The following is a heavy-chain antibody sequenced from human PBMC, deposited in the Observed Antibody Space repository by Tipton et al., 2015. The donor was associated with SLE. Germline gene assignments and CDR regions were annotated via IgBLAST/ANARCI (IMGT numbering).Heavy chain of an antibody. CDR3: AREFLNPVTTVHYYFDL. CDR1: GGSISSYY. CDR2: TYTNENT. D-gene: IGHD4-11*01. V-gene: IGHV4-4*07. Sequence: TLSLTCTVSGGSISSYYWSWIRQPAGGGLEWIGRTYTNENTNYNPSLKSRVTMSVYTSKNHFSLKLISVTAADTAVYYCAREFLNPVTTVHYYFDLWGRGTPVTVSS. J-gene: IGHJ2*01.